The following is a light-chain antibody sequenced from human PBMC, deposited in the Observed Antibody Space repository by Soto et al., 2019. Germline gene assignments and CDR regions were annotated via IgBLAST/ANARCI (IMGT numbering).Light chain of an antibody. V-gene: IGLV2-14*01. CDR2: EVS. J-gene: IGLJ1*01. CDR1: SSDIGGYKY. CDR3: CSYAGSYTLYV. Sequence: SVLTQPASVSGSLGQSITISCTGTSSDIGGYKYVSWYQQHPGKAPKLIIFEVSNRPSGVSDRFSGSNSGNTASLTISGLQAEDEADYYCCSYAGSYTLYVFGTGTKVTVL.